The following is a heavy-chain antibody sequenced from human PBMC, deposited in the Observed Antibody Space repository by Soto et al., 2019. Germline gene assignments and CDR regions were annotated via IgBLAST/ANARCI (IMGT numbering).Heavy chain of an antibody. CDR1: GYTFTSYD. CDR3: ARGGVQLLGYYYYCMDV. Sequence: ASVKVSCKASGYTFTSYDINWGRQATGQGLEWMGWMNPNSGNTGYAQKFQGRVTMTRNTSISTAYMELSSLRSEDTAVYYCARGGVQLLGYYYYCMDVWGQGTTVTVSS. D-gene: IGHD2-2*01. CDR2: MNPNSGNT. V-gene: IGHV1-8*01. J-gene: IGHJ6*02.